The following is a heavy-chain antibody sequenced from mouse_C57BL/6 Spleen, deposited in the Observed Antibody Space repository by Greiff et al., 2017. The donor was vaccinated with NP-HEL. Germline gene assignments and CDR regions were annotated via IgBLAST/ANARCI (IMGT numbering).Heavy chain of an antibody. D-gene: IGHD1-1*01. Sequence: VQLQQSGPVLVKPGASVKMSCKASGYTFTDYYMNWVKQSHGKSLEWIGVINPYNGGTSYNQKFKGKATLTVDKSSSTAYMELNSLTSEDSAVYYRAKEDYGSNYYFDQRGQGNTPPV. CDR1: GYTFTDYY. V-gene: IGHV1-19*01. CDR3: AKEDYGSNYYFDQ. CDR2: INPYNGGT. J-gene: IGHJ2*01.